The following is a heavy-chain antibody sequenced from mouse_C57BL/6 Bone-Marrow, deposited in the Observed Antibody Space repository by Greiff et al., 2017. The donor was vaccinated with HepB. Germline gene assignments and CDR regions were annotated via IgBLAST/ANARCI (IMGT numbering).Heavy chain of an antibody. CDR1: GYTFTSYW. Sequence: VQLQQPGAELVKPGASVKLSCKASGYTFTSYWMHWVKQRPGQGLEWIGMIHPNSGSTNYNEKFKSKATLTVDKSSSTAYMQLSSLTSEDSAVYYCAREGYGSSYFDYWGQGTTLTVA. J-gene: IGHJ2*01. D-gene: IGHD1-1*01. CDR2: IHPNSGST. CDR3: AREGYGSSYFDY. V-gene: IGHV1-64*01.